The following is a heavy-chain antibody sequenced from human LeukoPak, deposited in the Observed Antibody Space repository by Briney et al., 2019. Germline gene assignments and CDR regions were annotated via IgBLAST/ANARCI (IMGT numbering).Heavy chain of an antibody. CDR1: GFTFSSYS. CDR2: ISSSSSTI. J-gene: IGHJ4*02. V-gene: IGHV3-48*01. CDR3: ARGSGVPGDY. Sequence: GGSLRLSCAASGFTFSSYSMTRVRQAPGKGLEWVSYISSSSSTIYYADSVKGRFTISRDNAKNSLYLQMNSLRAEDTAVYYCARGSGVPGDYWGQGTLVTVSS. D-gene: IGHD2-2*01.